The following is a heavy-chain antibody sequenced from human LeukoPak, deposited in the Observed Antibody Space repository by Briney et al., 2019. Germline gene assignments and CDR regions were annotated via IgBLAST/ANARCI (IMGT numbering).Heavy chain of an antibody. Sequence: PGGSLRLSCAASGFTFSSYAMSWVRQAPGKGLEWVSAISGSGGSTYYADSVKGRFTISRDNAKNSLYLQMNSLRAEDTAVYYCARIRGTYGYSLDYWGQGTLVTVSS. J-gene: IGHJ4*02. D-gene: IGHD5-18*01. CDR1: GFTFSSYA. V-gene: IGHV3-23*01. CDR3: ARIRGTYGYSLDY. CDR2: ISGSGGST.